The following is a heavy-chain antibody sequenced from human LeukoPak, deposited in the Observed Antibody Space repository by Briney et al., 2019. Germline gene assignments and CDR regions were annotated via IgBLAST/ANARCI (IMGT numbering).Heavy chain of an antibody. CDR3: ARLGSCTGVSCYYIDY. CDR1: GGSISSYY. D-gene: IGHD2-15*01. J-gene: IGHJ4*02. CDR2: LYYSGST. V-gene: IGHV4-59*01. Sequence: SETLSLTCTVSGGSISSYYWSWIRQPPGKGLEWIGCLYYSGSTNYNPSLKSRVTISVDTSKNQFSLRLSSVTAADTAVYYCARLGSCTGVSCYYIDYWGQGTLVTVSS.